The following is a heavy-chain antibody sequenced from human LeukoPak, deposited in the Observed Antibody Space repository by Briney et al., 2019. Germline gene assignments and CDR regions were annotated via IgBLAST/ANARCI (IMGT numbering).Heavy chain of an antibody. CDR3: ARGGNYYDSSGYYYVDY. CDR1: GYIFTSYY. Sequence: GASVKVSCKASGYIFTSYYMHWVRQAPGQGLEWMGIINPSGGSTSCAQKFQGRVTMTRDTSTSTVYMELSSLRSEDTAVYYCARGGNYYDSSGYYYVDYWGQGTLVTVSS. J-gene: IGHJ4*02. V-gene: IGHV1-46*01. D-gene: IGHD3-22*01. CDR2: INPSGGST.